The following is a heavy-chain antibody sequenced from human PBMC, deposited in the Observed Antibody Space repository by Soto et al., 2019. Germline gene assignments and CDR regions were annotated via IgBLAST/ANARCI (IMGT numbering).Heavy chain of an antibody. V-gene: IGHV4-30-4*01. J-gene: IGHJ6*02. D-gene: IGHD2-15*01. CDR3: ARDHCSGGTCYLYYYGMDV. Sequence: QVQLQESGPGLVKPSQTLSLTCTVSGGSISSGDYYWSWIRQSPGKGLEWIGYIYYSGTTYYNPSLKSRVTLSVDTSKNQFSLKLSSVTAADTAVYYCARDHCSGGTCYLYYYGMDVWGQGTTVTVSS. CDR2: IYYSGTT. CDR1: GGSISSGDYY.